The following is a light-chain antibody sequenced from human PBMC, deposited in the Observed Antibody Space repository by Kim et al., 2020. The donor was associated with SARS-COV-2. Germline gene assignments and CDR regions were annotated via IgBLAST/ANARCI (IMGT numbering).Light chain of an antibody. J-gene: IGLJ2*01. CDR3: LLTYSGIRL. CDR2: DIN. Sequence: QAVVTQEPSLTVSPGGTVTLTCGSSAGAVTSGHYPYWFQQKPGQAPRTLIYDINNRNAWTPARFSGSLTGGKAARTLSGAQPEDEADYFCLLTYSGIRLFGGGTQLTVL. V-gene: IGLV7-46*01. CDR1: AGAVTSGHY.